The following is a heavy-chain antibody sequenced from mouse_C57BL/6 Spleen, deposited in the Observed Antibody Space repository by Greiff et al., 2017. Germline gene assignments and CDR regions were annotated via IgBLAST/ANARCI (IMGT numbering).Heavy chain of an antibody. CDR1: GFSLTSYG. CDR2: IWSGGST. Sequence: VQRVESGPGLVQPSQSLSITCTVSGFSLTSYGVHWVRQSPGKGLEWLGVIWSGGSTDYNAAFISRLSISKDNAKSQVFFKRNSLQADDTAIYYCARKWGYRGYCDGWGTGATVTGAS. D-gene: IGHD5-1-1*01. CDR3: ARKWGYRGYCDG. J-gene: IGHJ1*03. V-gene: IGHV2-2*01.